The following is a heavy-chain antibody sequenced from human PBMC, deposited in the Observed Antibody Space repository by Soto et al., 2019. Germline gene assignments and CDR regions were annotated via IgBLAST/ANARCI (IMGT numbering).Heavy chain of an antibody. Sequence: QVQLVQSGAEVKKPGYSVRVSCKASGGTLSNYGISWVRQAPGQGLEWMGGIIPVFGTANYAQKFQGRVTITADESKSTVYMDVTSLRSEDTAVYYCSRGDATKIVVTTYYAMDVWGQGTTVSVSS. CDR3: SRGDATKIVVTTYYAMDV. V-gene: IGHV1-69*12. J-gene: IGHJ6*02. CDR1: GGTLSNYG. D-gene: IGHD4-17*01. CDR2: IIPVFGTA.